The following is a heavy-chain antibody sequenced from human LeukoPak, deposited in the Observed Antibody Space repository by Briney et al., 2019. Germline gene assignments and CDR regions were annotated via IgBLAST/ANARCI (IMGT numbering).Heavy chain of an antibody. D-gene: IGHD1-14*01. CDR3: ARDLRNWDRGPFYGMDV. Sequence: SVKVSCKASGGTFSSYAISWVRQAPGRGLEWMGGIIPIFGTANYAQKFQGRVTITADKSTSTAYMELSSLRSEDTAVYYCARDLRNWDRGPFYGMDVWGQGTTVTVSS. CDR1: GGTFSSYA. CDR2: IIPIFGTA. J-gene: IGHJ6*02. V-gene: IGHV1-69*06.